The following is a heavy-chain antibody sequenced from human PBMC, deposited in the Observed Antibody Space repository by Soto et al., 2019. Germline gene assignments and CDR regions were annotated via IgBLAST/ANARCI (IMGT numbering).Heavy chain of an antibody. CDR1: GFTFSSYG. Sequence: GGSLRLSCAASGFTFSSYGMSWVRQAPGKGLEWVSAISGSGVRTYYADSVKGRFTISRDNSKNTLYLQMNSLRAEDTAVYYCAKDGAAAGANYYYYYGMDVWGQETPIAVSS. CDR2: ISGSGVRT. D-gene: IGHD6-13*01. CDR3: AKDGAAAGANYYYYYGMDV. V-gene: IGHV3-23*01. J-gene: IGHJ6*02.